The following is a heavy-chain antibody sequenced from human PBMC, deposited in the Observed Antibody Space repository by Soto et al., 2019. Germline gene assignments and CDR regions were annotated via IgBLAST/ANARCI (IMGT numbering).Heavy chain of an antibody. CDR2: IYTSGST. Sequence: SETLSLTCTVSGGSISIYYWSLIRQPAGKGLEWIGRIYTSGSTNYNPSLKSRVTMSVDTSKNQFSLKLSSVTAADTAVYYCARDLRYRGHEAFDYWGQGDMVTV. CDR3: ARDLRYRGHEAFDY. J-gene: IGHJ4*02. CDR1: GGSISIYY. D-gene: IGHD5-12*01. V-gene: IGHV4-4*07.